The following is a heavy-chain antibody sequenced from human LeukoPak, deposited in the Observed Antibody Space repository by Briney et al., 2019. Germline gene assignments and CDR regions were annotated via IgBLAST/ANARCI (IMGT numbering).Heavy chain of an antibody. D-gene: IGHD5/OR15-5a*01. Sequence: SETLSLTCTVSGGSISSTAYYWDWIRQPPGKGLEWIGSIYYGETTYYNSSLKSRVTVSLNTSKNQFSLSLNSVTAADTAVYYCARQVSDYYYYYIDVWGKGATVTVSS. V-gene: IGHV4-39*01. CDR2: IYYGETT. CDR1: GGSISSTAYY. J-gene: IGHJ6*03. CDR3: ARQVSDYYYYYIDV.